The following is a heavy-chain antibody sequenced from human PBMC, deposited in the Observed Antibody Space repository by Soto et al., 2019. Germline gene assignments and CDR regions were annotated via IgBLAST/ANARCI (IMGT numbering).Heavy chain of an antibody. CDR3: ARTPPDSSSWYWYFDL. V-gene: IGHV3-21*01. CDR1: GFTFSSYS. CDR2: ISSSSSYI. Sequence: EVQLVESGGGLVKPGGSLRLSCAASGFTFSSYSMNWVRQAPGKGLEWVSSISSSSSYIYYADSVKGRFTISRDNAKNSLYLQMNSLRAEDTAVYYCARTPPDSSSWYWYFDLWGRGTLVTVSS. J-gene: IGHJ2*01. D-gene: IGHD6-13*01.